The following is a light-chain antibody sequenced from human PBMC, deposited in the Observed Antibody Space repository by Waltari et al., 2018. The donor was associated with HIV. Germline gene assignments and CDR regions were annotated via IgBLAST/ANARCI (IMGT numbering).Light chain of an antibody. CDR3: MQALQTPT. J-gene: IGKJ1*01. V-gene: IGKV2-28*01. CDR1: QSLLDSNGYNY. Sequence: EIVMTQSPLSLSVSPGEPASISCRSSQSLLDSNGYNYLDWYLQRPGQSPQLLIYLGSSRASGVPDRFSGSGSGTDFMLIINRVEAEDVGVYYCMQALQTPTFGQGTKVEVK. CDR2: LGS.